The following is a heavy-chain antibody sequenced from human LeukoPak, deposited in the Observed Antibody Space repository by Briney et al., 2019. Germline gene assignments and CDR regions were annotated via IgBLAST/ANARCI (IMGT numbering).Heavy chain of an antibody. CDR3: ARGGSGSYRLPHNYFDY. CDR2: FNHSGST. D-gene: IGHD3-10*01. CDR1: GGAFSCYY. V-gene: IGHV4-34*09. J-gene: IGHJ4*02. Sequence: TLSPTFPVLGGAFSCYYWGWIRQPPGEGPEGVGGFNHSGSTYYNPSLKSRVTISVDTSKNQFSLKLSSVTAADTAVYYCARGGSGSYRLPHNYFDYWGQGTLVTVSS.